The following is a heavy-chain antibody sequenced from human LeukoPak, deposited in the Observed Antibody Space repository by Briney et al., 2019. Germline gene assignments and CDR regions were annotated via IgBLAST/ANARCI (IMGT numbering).Heavy chain of an antibody. V-gene: IGHV4-34*01. CDR1: GGSFSGYY. Sequence: SETLSLTCAVYGGSFSGYYWSWIRRPPGKGLEWIGEINHSGSTNYNPSLKSRVTISVDTSKNQFSLKLSSVTAADTAVYYCARVRRATIFGVVTGFDYWGQGTLVTVSS. CDR2: INHSGST. D-gene: IGHD3-3*01. CDR3: ARVRRATIFGVVTGFDY. J-gene: IGHJ4*02.